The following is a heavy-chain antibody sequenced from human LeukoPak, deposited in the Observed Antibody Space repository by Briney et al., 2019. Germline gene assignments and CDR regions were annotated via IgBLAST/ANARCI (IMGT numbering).Heavy chain of an antibody. Sequence: GGSLRLSCEASGFTFSYFDMHWVRQAPGKGLEWVATICYDGSNKSYADSVKGRFTISRDNSKKTLHLHMNSLRTEDTAVYYCARGLSYGSGTSPANWFDPWGQGTLVTVSS. J-gene: IGHJ5*02. CDR3: ARGLSYGSGTSPANWFDP. V-gene: IGHV3-33*01. CDR1: GFTFSYFD. CDR2: ICYDGSNK. D-gene: IGHD3-10*01.